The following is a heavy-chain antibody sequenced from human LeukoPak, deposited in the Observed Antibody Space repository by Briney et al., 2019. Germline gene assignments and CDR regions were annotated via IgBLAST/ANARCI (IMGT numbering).Heavy chain of an antibody. CDR1: GFTFSNYA. V-gene: IGHV3-64*01. CDR2: ISGNGGST. Sequence: GGSLRLSCAASGFTFSNYAMHWVRQVPGKGPEYVSVISGNGGSTYYANSVKGRFTISRDNSKNTLYLQMNSLRAEDTAVYYCAKVVSSSGGYYFDYWGQGTLVTVSS. J-gene: IGHJ4*02. CDR3: AKVVSSSGGYYFDY. D-gene: IGHD6-6*01.